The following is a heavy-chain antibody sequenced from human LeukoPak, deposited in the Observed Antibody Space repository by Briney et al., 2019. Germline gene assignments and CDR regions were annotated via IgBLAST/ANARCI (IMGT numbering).Heavy chain of an antibody. D-gene: IGHD1-26*01. V-gene: IGHV3-23*01. CDR2: ISGSGGVT. Sequence: RGSLRLSCAASGLTSSNYAMSWVRQAPGKGLDWVSTISGSGGVTYYPDSVRGRFTISRDNSRNTLHLQMDSLRDEDTAIYYCALWPVGATPKFHNWGQGTLVTVSS. J-gene: IGHJ4*02. CDR3: ALWPVGATPKFHN. CDR1: GLTSSNYA.